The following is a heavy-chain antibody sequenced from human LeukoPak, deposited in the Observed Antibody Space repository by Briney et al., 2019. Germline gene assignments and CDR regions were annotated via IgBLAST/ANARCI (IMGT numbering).Heavy chain of an antibody. D-gene: IGHD5-12*01. CDR2: IYSSGST. CDR1: GGSISSSSYY. Sequence: TSSETLSLTCTVSGGSISSSSYYWCWIRQPAGKGLEWIGRIYSSGSTNYNPSLKSRVTMSVDTSKNQFSLKLSSVTAADTAMYYCARYRGASGYHFDYWGQGTLVTVSS. V-gene: IGHV4-61*02. J-gene: IGHJ4*02. CDR3: ARYRGASGYHFDY.